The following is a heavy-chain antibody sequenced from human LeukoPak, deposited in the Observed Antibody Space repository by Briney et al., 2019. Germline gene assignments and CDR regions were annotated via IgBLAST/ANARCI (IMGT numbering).Heavy chain of an antibody. CDR3: ARDDSGYDLGAFDI. CDR1: GGSISSYY. Sequence: PSETLSLTCTVSGGSISSYYWSWIRQPAGKGLAWIGRIYTSGSTNYNPSLKSRVTISVDTSKNQFSLKLSSVTAADTAVYYCARDDSGYDLGAFDIWGQGTMVTVSS. CDR2: IYTSGST. V-gene: IGHV4-4*07. J-gene: IGHJ3*02. D-gene: IGHD5-12*01.